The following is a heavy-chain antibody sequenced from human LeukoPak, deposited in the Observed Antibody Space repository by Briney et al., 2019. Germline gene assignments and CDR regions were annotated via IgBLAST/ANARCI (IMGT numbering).Heavy chain of an antibody. CDR1: GFTFSSYG. CDR2: MSSSSSMI. V-gene: IGHV3-48*04. Sequence: GGSLRLSCAASGFTFSSYGMNWVRQAPGKGLEWVSYMSSSSSMIYYADSVKGRFTICRDSAKNSLYLQMNSLRAEDTAVYYCAKVPPAFNSRGRWGQGTLVTVSS. J-gene: IGHJ4*02. CDR3: AKVPPAFNSRGR. D-gene: IGHD4-23*01.